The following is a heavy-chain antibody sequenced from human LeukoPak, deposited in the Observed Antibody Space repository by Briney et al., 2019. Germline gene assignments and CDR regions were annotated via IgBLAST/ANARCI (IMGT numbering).Heavy chain of an antibody. D-gene: IGHD4-11*01. CDR1: GGSISSYY. Sequence: SETLSLTWTVSGGSISSYYWSWIRQPAGKGLEWIGRIYTSGSTNYNPSLKSRVTMSVDTSKNQFSLKLRSVTAADTAVYYCARGGLVEYSNYRHYYYYYGMDVWGQGTTVTVSS. CDR3: ARGGLVEYSNYRHYYYYYGMDV. J-gene: IGHJ6*02. V-gene: IGHV4-4*07. CDR2: IYTSGST.